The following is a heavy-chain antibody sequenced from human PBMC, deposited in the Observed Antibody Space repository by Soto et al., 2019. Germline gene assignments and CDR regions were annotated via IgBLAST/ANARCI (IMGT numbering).Heavy chain of an antibody. Sequence: PGGSLRLSCAASGFTFSSYSRNWVRQAPGKGLEWVSSISSSSSYIYYADSVNGRFTISRDNAKNSLYLQMNSLRAEDTAVYYCARLGTDAFDIWGQGTMVTVSS. J-gene: IGHJ3*02. V-gene: IGHV3-21*01. D-gene: IGHD1-1*01. CDR2: ISSSSSYI. CDR1: GFTFSSYS. CDR3: ARLGTDAFDI.